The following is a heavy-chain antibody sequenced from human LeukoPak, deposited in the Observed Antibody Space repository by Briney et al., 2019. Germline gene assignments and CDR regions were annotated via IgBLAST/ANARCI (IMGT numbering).Heavy chain of an antibody. CDR1: GFTVSSNY. D-gene: IGHD6-13*01. J-gene: IGHJ6*02. V-gene: IGHV3-66*01. Sequence: GGSLRLSCAASGFTVSSNYMSWVRQAPGKGLEWVSVIYSGGSTYYADSVKGRFTISRDNSKNTLYLPMNSLRAEDTAVYYCARAFPAGYSSSWYNYYYGMDVWGQGTTVTVSS. CDR3: ARAFPAGYSSSWYNYYYGMDV. CDR2: IYSGGST.